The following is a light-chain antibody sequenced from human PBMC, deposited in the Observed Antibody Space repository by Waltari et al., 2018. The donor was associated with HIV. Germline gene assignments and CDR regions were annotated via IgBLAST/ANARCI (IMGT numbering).Light chain of an antibody. Sequence: QSVLTQPPSASGTPGQRVTISCSGSSSNIGTNTVHWYQHLPGSAPKLPSYSKNQRPSGVPDRFAASKSGTSASLAISGLRSEDEAEYYCAAWDENLNGLFGGGTKLTVL. CDR1: SSNIGTNT. CDR2: SKN. V-gene: IGLV1-44*01. J-gene: IGLJ3*02. CDR3: AAWDENLNGL.